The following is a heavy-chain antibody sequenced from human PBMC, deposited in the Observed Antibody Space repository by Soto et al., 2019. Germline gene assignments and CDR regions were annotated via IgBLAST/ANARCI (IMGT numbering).Heavy chain of an antibody. Sequence: EVQLLESGGGLVQPGGSLRLSCAASGFTFSSYAMSWVRQAPGKGLEWVSSISTSGGSTYYADSVKGRFTRSRDNSNNTLYLQMNSLRAEDTAVYYCSLSDRYYGMDVWGLGTTVTVSS. CDR2: ISTSGGST. CDR3: SLSDRYYGMDV. V-gene: IGHV3-23*01. CDR1: GFTFSSYA. J-gene: IGHJ6*02.